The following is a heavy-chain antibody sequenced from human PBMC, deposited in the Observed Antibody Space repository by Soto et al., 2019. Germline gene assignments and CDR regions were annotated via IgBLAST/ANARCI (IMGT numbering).Heavy chain of an antibody. CDR2: IYYSGST. V-gene: IGHV4-39*01. D-gene: IGHD4-17*01. CDR3: ARHSATVTDYFDY. J-gene: IGHJ4*02. Sequence: SATLSLTCTVSGGSISSSSYYWGWIRQPPGKGLEWIVSIYYSGSTYYNPSLKSRVTISVDTSKNQFSLKLSSVTAADTAVYYCARHSATVTDYFDYWGQGTLVTVS. CDR1: GGSISSSSYY.